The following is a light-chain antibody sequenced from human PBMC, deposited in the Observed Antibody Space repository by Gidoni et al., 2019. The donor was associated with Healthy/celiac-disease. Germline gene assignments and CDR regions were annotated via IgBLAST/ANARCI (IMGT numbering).Light chain of an antibody. CDR2: AAS. J-gene: IGKJ3*01. Sequence: SWMTQYPSLLPASTGDRVTISCRMSQCISSYLAWYQQKPGKAPELLIYAASSLQSGVPSRFSGSGSGTDFTLTISSLQSEDFATYYCQQYYSFPLTFGPGTKVDIK. V-gene: IGKV1D-8*01. CDR1: QCISSY. CDR3: QQYYSFPLT.